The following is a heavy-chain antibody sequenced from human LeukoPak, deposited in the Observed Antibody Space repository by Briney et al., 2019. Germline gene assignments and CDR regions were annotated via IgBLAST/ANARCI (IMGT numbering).Heavy chain of an antibody. CDR3: AKAVVGAFDI. CDR2: IYSGAST. D-gene: IGHD2-21*01. Sequence: GGSLRLSCAASGFTVSSNSMSWVRQAPGKGLEWVSVIYSGASTYYADSVQGRFTISRDNSKNTLYLQTNSLRAEDTAVYYCAKAVVGAFDIWGQGTMVTVSS. J-gene: IGHJ3*02. V-gene: IGHV3-66*01. CDR1: GFTVSSNS.